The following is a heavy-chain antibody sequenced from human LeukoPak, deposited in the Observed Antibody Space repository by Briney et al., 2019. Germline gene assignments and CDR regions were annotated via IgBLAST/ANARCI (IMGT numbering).Heavy chain of an antibody. Sequence: GGSLRLSCAASGFTFSSYWMSWVRQAPGKGLEWVANVKQDGSDKYYVDSVKGRFTISRDNAKNSLYLQMNSLRAEDTAVYYCARSLGYCSAGSCFPFDYWGQGTLVTVSS. V-gene: IGHV3-7*05. J-gene: IGHJ4*02. CDR1: GFTFSSYW. CDR2: VKQDGSDK. D-gene: IGHD2-15*01. CDR3: ARSLGYCSAGSCFPFDY.